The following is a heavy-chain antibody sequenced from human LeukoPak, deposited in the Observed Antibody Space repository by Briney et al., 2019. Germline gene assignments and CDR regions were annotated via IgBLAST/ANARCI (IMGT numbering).Heavy chain of an antibody. Sequence: ASVKVSCKASGYTFTSYGISWVRQAPGQGLEWMGWISHYSGNTIYAQKFQDRVTITTDTSTSTALMELRNLRSDDTAVYYCARSEKAYCGGVCDNYHMDVWGRGTTVTVSS. D-gene: IGHD2-21*02. CDR3: ARSEKAYCGGVCDNYHMDV. V-gene: IGHV1-18*01. CDR1: GYTFTSYG. J-gene: IGHJ6*03. CDR2: ISHYSGNT.